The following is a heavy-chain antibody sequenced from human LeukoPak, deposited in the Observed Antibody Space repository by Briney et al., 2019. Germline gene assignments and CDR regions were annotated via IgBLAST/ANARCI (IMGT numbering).Heavy chain of an antibody. CDR2: IYTSGST. D-gene: IGHD3-3*01. CDR3: ARDHGYDFWSGYYYIDY. V-gene: IGHV4-61*02. Sequence: PSETLSLTCTVSGYSISSGYYWSWIRPPAGKGLEWIGRIYTSGSTNYNPSLKRRVTIPVGTSKNQLSLKLSSVTAADTAVYYCARDHGYDFWSGYYYIDYWGQGTLVTVSS. CDR1: GYSISSGYY. J-gene: IGHJ4*02.